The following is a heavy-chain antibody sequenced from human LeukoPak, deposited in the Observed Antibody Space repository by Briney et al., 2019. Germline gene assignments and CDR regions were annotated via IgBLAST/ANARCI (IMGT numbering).Heavy chain of an antibody. CDR1: GFTFDDYA. CDR2: ISWNSGSI. CDR3: AKVSDPHYGSGSPYFDY. J-gene: IGHJ4*02. D-gene: IGHD3-10*01. V-gene: IGHV3-9*01. Sequence: GGSLRLSCAASGFTFDDYAMHWVRQAPGKGLEWVSGISWNSGSIGYADSVKGRFTISRDNAKNPLYLQMSSLRAEDTALYYCAKVSDPHYGSGSPYFDYWGQGTLVTVSS.